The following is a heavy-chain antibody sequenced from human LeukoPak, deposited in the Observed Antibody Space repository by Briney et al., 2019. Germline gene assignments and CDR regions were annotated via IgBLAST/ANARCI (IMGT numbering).Heavy chain of an antibody. CDR1: GFTFSSYA. CDR2: RSYDGANK. CDR3: ARDQAVSGSNYYYGVDV. Sequence: GGSLRLSCVASGFTFSSYAMHWVRQTPGKGLEWVAVRSYDGANKHYADSVKGRFTISRDNSKNTLYLEMNSLRAEDTAVYYCARDQAVSGSNYYYGVDVWGEGTTVTVSS. D-gene: IGHD6-19*01. J-gene: IGHJ6*04. V-gene: IGHV3-30*04.